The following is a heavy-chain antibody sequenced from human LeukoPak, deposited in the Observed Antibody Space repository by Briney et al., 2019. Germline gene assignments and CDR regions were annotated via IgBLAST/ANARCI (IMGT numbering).Heavy chain of an antibody. CDR3: ARFGYGGKVDY. CDR2: ISSSGSTI. J-gene: IGHJ4*02. V-gene: IGHV3-48*04. D-gene: IGHD4-23*01. Sequence: GALRLSCAVSGFTFSSYAMSWVRQAPGKGLEWVSYISSSGSTIYYADSVKGRFTISRDNAKNSLFLQMNSLRAEDTALYYCARFGYGGKVDYWGQGTLVTVSS. CDR1: GFTFSSYA.